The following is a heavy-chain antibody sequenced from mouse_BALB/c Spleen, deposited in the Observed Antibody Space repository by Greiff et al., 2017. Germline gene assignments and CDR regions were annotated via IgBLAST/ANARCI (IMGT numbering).Heavy chain of an antibody. Sequence: VQLQQSGPGLVAPSQSLSITCTVSGFSLTGYGVNWVRQPPGKGLEWLGMIWGDGSTDYNSALKSRLSISKDNSKSQVFLKMNSLQTDDTARYYCARGLTGTSYAMDYWGQGTSVTVSS. J-gene: IGHJ4*01. CDR1: GFSLTGYG. CDR2: IWGDGST. V-gene: IGHV2-6-7*01. D-gene: IGHD4-1*01. CDR3: ARGLTGTSYAMDY.